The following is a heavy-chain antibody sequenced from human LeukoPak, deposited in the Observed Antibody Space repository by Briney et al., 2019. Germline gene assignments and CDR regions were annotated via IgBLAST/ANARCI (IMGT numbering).Heavy chain of an antibody. CDR2: IYHSGST. D-gene: IGHD3-9*01. V-gene: IGHV4-30-2*01. Sequence: SETLSLTCAVSGGSISSGGYSWSWIRQPPGKGLAWIGYIYHSGSTYYNPSLKSRVTISVDRSKNQFSMKLSSVTAADTAVYYCARGPRVYYDILTGYLDWGQGTLVTVSS. J-gene: IGHJ4*02. CDR1: GGSISSGGYS. CDR3: ARGPRVYYDILTGYLD.